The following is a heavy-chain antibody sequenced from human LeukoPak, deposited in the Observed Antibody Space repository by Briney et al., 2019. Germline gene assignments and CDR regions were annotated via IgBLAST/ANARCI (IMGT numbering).Heavy chain of an antibody. D-gene: IGHD4-23*01. CDR2: INWNGGST. CDR3: ARANSYGANSNFDY. Sequence: PGGSLRLSCAASGFTFDDYGMNWFRQAPGKGLEWASGINWNGGSTGYADSVKGRFTISRDNTKNSLYLQMNSLRAEDTALYYCARANSYGANSNFDYWGQGTLVTVSS. J-gene: IGHJ4*02. V-gene: IGHV3-20*04. CDR1: GFTFDDYG.